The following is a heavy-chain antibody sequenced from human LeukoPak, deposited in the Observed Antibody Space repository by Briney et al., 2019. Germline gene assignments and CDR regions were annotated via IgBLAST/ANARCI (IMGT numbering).Heavy chain of an antibody. V-gene: IGHV4-59*01. Sequence: SETLSLTCSVSGDSISSYYWSWIRQPPGKGLEWIGYIYYSGSTNYNPSLKSRVTISVVTSKNQFSLKLSSVTAADTAVYYCARKLGGVGAYNWFDPWGQGTLVTVSS. CDR1: GDSISSYY. CDR2: IYYSGST. J-gene: IGHJ5*02. D-gene: IGHD1-26*01. CDR3: ARKLGGVGAYNWFDP.